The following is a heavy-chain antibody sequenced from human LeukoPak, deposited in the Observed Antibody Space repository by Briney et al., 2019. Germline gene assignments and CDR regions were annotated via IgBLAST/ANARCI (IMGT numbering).Heavy chain of an antibody. CDR2: INPSGGST. D-gene: IGHD6-13*01. CDR1: GYTFTGYY. CDR3: AKVGVAAAGTGY. J-gene: IGHJ4*02. Sequence: ASVKVSCKASGYTFTGYYMHWVRQAPGQGLEWMGIINPSGGSTSYAQKFQGRVTMTRDTSTSTVYMELSSLRAEDTAVYYCAKVGVAAAGTGYWGQGTLVTVSS. V-gene: IGHV1-46*01.